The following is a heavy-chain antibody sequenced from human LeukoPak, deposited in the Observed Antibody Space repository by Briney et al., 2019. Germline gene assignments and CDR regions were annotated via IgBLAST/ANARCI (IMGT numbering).Heavy chain of an antibody. CDR2: ISYDGSNK. Sequence: GRSLRLSCAASGFTFSSYAMHWVRQAPGKGLEWVAVISYDGSNKYYADSVKDRFTISRDNSKNTLYLQMNSLRAEDTAVYYCARDHGSGSYTYYYYGMDVWGQGTTVTVSS. CDR1: GFTFSSYA. CDR3: ARDHGSGSYTYYYYGMDV. D-gene: IGHD3-10*01. J-gene: IGHJ6*02. V-gene: IGHV3-30-3*01.